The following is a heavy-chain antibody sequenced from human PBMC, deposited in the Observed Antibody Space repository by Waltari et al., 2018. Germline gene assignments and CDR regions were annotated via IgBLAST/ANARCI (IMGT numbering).Heavy chain of an antibody. CDR3: ARENSRSGYNSPNAFDI. J-gene: IGHJ3*02. CDR1: GGTFSSYA. CDR2: IIPIFGTA. D-gene: IGHD5-12*01. Sequence: QVQLVQSGAEVKKPGSSVKVSCTASGGTFSSYAIRWVRQAPGQGLEWMGGIIPIFGTANYAQKFQGRVTITADESTSTAYMELSSLRSEDTAVYYCARENSRSGYNSPNAFDIWGQGTMVTVSS. V-gene: IGHV1-69*13.